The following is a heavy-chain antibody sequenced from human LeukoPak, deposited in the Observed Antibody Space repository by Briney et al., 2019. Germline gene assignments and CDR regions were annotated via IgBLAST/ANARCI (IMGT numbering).Heavy chain of an antibody. J-gene: IGHJ4*02. V-gene: IGHV3-21*01. CDR1: EFTLRSYS. D-gene: IGHD1-26*01. Sequence: PGGSLRLSCAASEFTLRSYSMHWVRQAPGKGLEWVSYISTSSTYIYYADLVRGRFSISRDNAKHSLYLHMNSLKADDTAVYYCARDASGSSIGLIDFWGQGTLVTVSS. CDR2: ISTSSTYI. CDR3: ARDASGSSIGLIDF.